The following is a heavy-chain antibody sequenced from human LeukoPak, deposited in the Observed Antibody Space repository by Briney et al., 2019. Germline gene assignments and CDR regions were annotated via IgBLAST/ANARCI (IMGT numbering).Heavy chain of an antibody. CDR3: ARLLWFGELFSYYYGMDV. V-gene: IGHV1-69*04. Sequence: GASVKVSCKASGGTFSSYAISWVRQAPGQGLEWMGRIIPILGIANYAQKFQGRVTITADKSTSTAYMELSSLRSEDTAVYYCARLLWFGELFSYYYGMDVWGQGTTVTVSS. CDR1: GGTFSSYA. CDR2: IIPILGIA. J-gene: IGHJ6*02. D-gene: IGHD3-10*01.